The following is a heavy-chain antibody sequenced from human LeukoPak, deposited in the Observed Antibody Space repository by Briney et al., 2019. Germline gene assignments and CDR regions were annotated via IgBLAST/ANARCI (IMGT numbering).Heavy chain of an antibody. Sequence: GGSLRLSCAASGFTFSDYYMSWVRQAPGKGLEWVANIKQDGSEKYYVDSVKGRFTISRDNAKNSLYLQMNSLRAEDTAVYYCARAPFDYDSSGYPIGNWFDPWGQGTLVTVSS. CDR3: ARAPFDYDSSGYPIGNWFDP. V-gene: IGHV3-7*01. CDR1: GFTFSDYY. J-gene: IGHJ5*02. D-gene: IGHD3-22*01. CDR2: IKQDGSEK.